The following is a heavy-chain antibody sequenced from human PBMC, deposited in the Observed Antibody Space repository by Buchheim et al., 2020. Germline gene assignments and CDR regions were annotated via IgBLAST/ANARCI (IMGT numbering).Heavy chain of an antibody. Sequence: QVQLVQSGAEVKKPGASVKVSCKASGYTFTSYDINWVRQATGQGLEWMGWMNPNSGNTGYAQKFQGRVTMTRNTSISTAYMELSSLRSEDTAVYYCARAWRSDDFWSGYYYTSYYYYYYGMDVWGQGTT. CDR2: MNPNSGNT. CDR1: GYTFTSYD. J-gene: IGHJ6*02. CDR3: ARAWRSDDFWSGYYYTSYYYYYYGMDV. V-gene: IGHV1-8*01. D-gene: IGHD3-3*01.